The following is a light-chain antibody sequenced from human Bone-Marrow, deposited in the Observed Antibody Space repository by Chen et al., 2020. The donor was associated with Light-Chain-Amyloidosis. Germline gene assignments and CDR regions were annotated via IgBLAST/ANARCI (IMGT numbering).Light chain of an antibody. J-gene: IGLJ2*01. V-gene: IGLV3-25*03. CDR1: DLPTKY. CDR2: RDT. CDR3: QSADSSGTYEVI. Sequence: SHELTQPPSGPVSPGQTARITCSGDDLPTKYAYWYQQKPGQAPVLVIHRDTERPSGISERFSGSSSGTTATLTISGVQAEDEADYHCQSADSSGTYEVIFGGGTKLTVL.